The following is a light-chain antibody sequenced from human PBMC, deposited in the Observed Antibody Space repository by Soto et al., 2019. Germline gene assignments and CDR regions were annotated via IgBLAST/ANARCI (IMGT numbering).Light chain of an antibody. CDR3: QHYNSYSEA. CDR2: KAS. J-gene: IGKJ1*01. CDR1: QTISSW. V-gene: IGKV1-5*03. Sequence: DIQMTQSPSTLSGSVGDRVTITCRASQTISSWLAWYQQKPGKAPKLLIYKASTLKSGVPSRFGASGSGTEFTLTISSLQPDDFATYYCQHYNSYSEAFGQGTKVELK.